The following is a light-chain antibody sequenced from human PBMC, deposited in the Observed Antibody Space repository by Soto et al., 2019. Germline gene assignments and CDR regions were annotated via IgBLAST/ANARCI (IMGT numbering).Light chain of an antibody. V-gene: IGKV1-39*01. CDR3: QQSYSIPRECT. CDR2: ASS. J-gene: IGKJ2*02. Sequence: DIQMTQSPSSLSASVGDRVTITCRASQSISSYLNWYQQKPGKAPKLLIYASSNLQSEVPSRFSGSGSGTDFTLTITSLQPEDFATYYCQQSYSIPRECTFGQGTKVEIK. CDR1: QSISSY.